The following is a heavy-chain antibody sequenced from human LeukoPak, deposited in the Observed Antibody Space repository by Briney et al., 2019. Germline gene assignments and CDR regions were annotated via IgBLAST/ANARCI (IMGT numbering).Heavy chain of an antibody. CDR1: GGSFSPYS. J-gene: IGHJ6*02. CDR3: ARKKAVVEGRSYYNYYGMDV. Sequence: PSETLSLTCGVSGGSFSPYSWTWIRQSPGKGLEWIGEINHSGSTNYHPSLASRLTISVDTSKNQFSLNLTSVTAADTAVYYCARKKAVVEGRSYYNYYGMDVWGQGTTVTVSS. D-gene: IGHD3-22*01. CDR2: INHSGST. V-gene: IGHV4-34*01.